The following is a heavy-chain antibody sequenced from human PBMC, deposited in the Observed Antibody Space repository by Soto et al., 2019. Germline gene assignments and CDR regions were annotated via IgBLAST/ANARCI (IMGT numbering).Heavy chain of an antibody. Sequence: SGPTLVNPTQTLTLTCTFSGFSLNTGVVGVGRVNQPRGKAMEWLALIYWDDDERYRPSLRSRLNITKDTINNQVVLTMTNMDPEDTATYYCVRNWRYYGGDYYYGMDAWGQGTTVTVSS. J-gene: IGHJ6*02. CDR2: IYWDDDE. V-gene: IGHV2-5*02. D-gene: IGHD3-10*01. CDR3: VRNWRYYGGDYYYGMDA. CDR1: GFSLNTGVVG.